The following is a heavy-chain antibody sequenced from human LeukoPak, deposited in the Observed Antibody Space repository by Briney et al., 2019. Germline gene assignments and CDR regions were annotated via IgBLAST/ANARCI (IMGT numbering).Heavy chain of an antibody. J-gene: IGHJ4*02. CDR2: IKQDGGET. CDR1: GFPFSSYW. V-gene: IGHV3-7*01. CDR3: ARVGYSYGNIFDY. D-gene: IGHD5-18*01. Sequence: GGSLRLSCAASGFPFSSYWMAWVRQAPGKGLEWVASIKQDGGETFYVDSVKGRFTISRDNAKNTLYLQMNSLRAEDTAVYYCARVGYSYGNIFDYWGQGTLVTVSS.